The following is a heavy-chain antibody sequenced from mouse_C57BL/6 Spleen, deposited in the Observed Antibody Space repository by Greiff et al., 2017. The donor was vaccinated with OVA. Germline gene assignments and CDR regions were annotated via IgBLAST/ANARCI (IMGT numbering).Heavy chain of an antibody. D-gene: IGHD2-4*01. V-gene: IGHV14-1*01. CDR3: TTGLRTSWFAY. J-gene: IGHJ3*01. Sequence: EVQLQQSGAELVRPGASVKLSCTASGFNIKDYYMHWVKQRPEQGLEWIGRIDPEDGDTEYAPKFQGKATMTADTSSNTAYLQLSSLTSEDTAVYYCTTGLRTSWFAYWGQGTLVTVSA. CDR1: GFNIKDYY. CDR2: IDPEDGDT.